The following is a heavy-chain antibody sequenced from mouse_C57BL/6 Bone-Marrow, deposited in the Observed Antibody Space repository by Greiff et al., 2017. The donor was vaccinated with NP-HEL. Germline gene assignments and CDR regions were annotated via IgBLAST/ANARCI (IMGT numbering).Heavy chain of an antibody. Sequence: VQLQQSGPELVKPGASVKISCKASGYTFTDYYMNWVKQSHGKSLEWIGDINPNNGGTSYNQKFKGKATLTVDKSSSTAYMELRSLTSEDSAVYYCARRGNADVWFAYWGQGTLVTVSA. V-gene: IGHV1-26*01. CDR2: INPNNGGT. CDR3: ARRGNADVWFAY. J-gene: IGHJ3*01. CDR1: GYTFTDYY.